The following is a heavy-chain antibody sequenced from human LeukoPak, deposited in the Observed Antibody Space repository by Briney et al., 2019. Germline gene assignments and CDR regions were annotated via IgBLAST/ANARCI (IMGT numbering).Heavy chain of an antibody. CDR3: ARDRYGDLRF. D-gene: IGHD4-17*01. V-gene: IGHV4-39*07. CDR2: IYYSGST. J-gene: IGHJ4*02. Sequence: PSETLSLTCTVSGGSISSSSYYWGWIRQPPGKGLEWIGSIYYSGSTYYNPSLKSRVTISVDTSKNQFSLKLSSVTAADTAVYYCARDRYGDLRFWGQGTLVTVSS. CDR1: GGSISSSSYY.